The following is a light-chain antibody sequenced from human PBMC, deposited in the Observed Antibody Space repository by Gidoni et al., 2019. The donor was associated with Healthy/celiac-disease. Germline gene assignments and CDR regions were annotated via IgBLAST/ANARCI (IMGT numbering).Light chain of an antibody. V-gene: IGKV3-11*01. J-gene: IGKJ4*01. CDR1: QSVSSY. CDR3: QQRSNWPGLT. Sequence: EIVLTQSPATLSLSPGERATLSCRASQSVSSYLAWYQQKPGQAPRLLIYDASSRATGIPARFSGSGSGTDFTLTISSLEAEDFAVYYCQQRSNWPGLTFGGGTKVEIK. CDR2: DAS.